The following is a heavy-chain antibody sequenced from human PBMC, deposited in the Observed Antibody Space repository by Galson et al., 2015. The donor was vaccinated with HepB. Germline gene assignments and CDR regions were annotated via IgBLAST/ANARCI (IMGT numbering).Heavy chain of an antibody. CDR3: VRADFGVAIPYTTFDF. D-gene: IGHD3-3*01. CDR2: ISSSGRYI. Sequence: SLRLSCAASGFTFTTYSFSWVRQAPGKGLEWVSSISSSGRYIYYADSLQGRFTISRDNAKNSLYLQMNSLRAEDTAMDYCVRADFGVAIPYTTFDFWGQGALVTVSS. J-gene: IGHJ4*02. V-gene: IGHV3-21*01. CDR1: GFTFTTYS.